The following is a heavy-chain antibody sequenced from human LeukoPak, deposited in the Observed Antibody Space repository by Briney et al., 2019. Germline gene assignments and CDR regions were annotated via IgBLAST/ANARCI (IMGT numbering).Heavy chain of an antibody. CDR1: GGSVRGYY. V-gene: IGHV4-59*02. D-gene: IGHD3-10*01. J-gene: IGHJ6*02. CDR2: VYYSGST. CDR3: ARDAGAPYGMDV. Sequence: PSETLSLTCSVSGGSVRGYYWSWIRQPPGKGLECIGNVYYSGSTNYNPSLKSRVTISVDTSKNQFSLKLSSVTAADTAVYYCARDAGAPYGMDVWGQGTTVTVSS.